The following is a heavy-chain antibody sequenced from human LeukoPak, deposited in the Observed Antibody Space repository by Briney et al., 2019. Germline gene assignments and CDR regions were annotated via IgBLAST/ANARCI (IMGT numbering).Heavy chain of an antibody. CDR1: GFTVSSNY. CDR3: ARLAQLWLGDYYYYMDV. D-gene: IGHD5-18*01. V-gene: IGHV3-53*01. J-gene: IGHJ6*03. Sequence: GGSLRLSCAASGFTVSSNYMSWVRQAPGKGLEWVSVIYSGGSTYYADSVKGRFTISRDNSKNTLYLQMNSLRAEDTAVYYCARLAQLWLGDYYYYMDVWGKGTTVTVSS. CDR2: IYSGGST.